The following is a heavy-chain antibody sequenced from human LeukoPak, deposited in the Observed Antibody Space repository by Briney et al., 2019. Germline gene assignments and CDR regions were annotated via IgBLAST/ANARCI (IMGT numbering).Heavy chain of an antibody. D-gene: IGHD3-10*01. V-gene: IGHV3-21*01. J-gene: IGHJ6*02. CDR3: ARDGGYGSGTDYYGMDV. Sequence: GGSLRLSCAASGFTFSSYSMNWVRQAPGKGLEWVSSISSSSSYIYYADSVKGRFTISRDNAKNSLYLQMNSLRAEDTAVYYCARDGGYGSGTDYYGMDVWGQGTTVTVSS. CDR2: ISSSSSYI. CDR1: GFTFSSYS.